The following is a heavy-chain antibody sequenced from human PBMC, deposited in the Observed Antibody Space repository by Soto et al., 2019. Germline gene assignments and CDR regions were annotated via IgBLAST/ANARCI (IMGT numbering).Heavy chain of an antibody. CDR3: AREIVPADMVGFDY. D-gene: IGHD2-2*01. J-gene: IGHJ4*02. CDR1: GGSFSGYY. Sequence: SETLSLTCAVYGGSFSGYYWSWIRQPPGKGLEWIGEINHSGSTNYNPSLKSRVTISVDTSKNQFSLKLSSVTAADTAVYYCAREIVPADMVGFDYWGQGALVTVSS. CDR2: INHSGST. V-gene: IGHV4-34*01.